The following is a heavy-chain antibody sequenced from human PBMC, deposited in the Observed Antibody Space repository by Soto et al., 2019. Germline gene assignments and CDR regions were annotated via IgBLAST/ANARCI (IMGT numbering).Heavy chain of an antibody. CDR2: MCSSSGTI. J-gene: IGHJ3*02. D-gene: IGHD2-21*02. CDR1: GFTLRSYS. Sequence: PGGSLRLSCAASGFTLRSYSMNWVRQAPGKGLEWVSYMCSSSGTIYYADSVKGRFTISRDNAKNSLYLEMNSLRAEDTAVYFCARDNGGDWGVGAFDIWGQGTMVTVSS. V-gene: IGHV3-48*01. CDR3: ARDNGGDWGVGAFDI.